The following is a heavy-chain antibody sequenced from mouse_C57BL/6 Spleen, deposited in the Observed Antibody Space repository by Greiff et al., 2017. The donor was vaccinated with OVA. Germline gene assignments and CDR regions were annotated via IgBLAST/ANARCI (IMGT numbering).Heavy chain of an antibody. CDR1: GFTFSDYG. J-gene: IGHJ1*03. D-gene: IGHD3-3*01. CDR3: ARGGRGYFDV. V-gene: IGHV5-17*01. CDR2: ISSGSSTI. Sequence: EVKLMESGGGLVKPGGSLKLSCAASGFTFSDYGMHWVRQAPEKGLEWVAYISSGSSTIYYADTVKGRFTISRDNAKNTLFLQRTSLRSEDTAMYYCARGGRGYFDVWGTGTTVTVSS.